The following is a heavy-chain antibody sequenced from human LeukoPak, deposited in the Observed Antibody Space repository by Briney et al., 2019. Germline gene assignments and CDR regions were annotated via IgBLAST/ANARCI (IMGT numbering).Heavy chain of an antibody. Sequence: TSETLSLTCTVPGGSFRSRNYLWSWIRQTPGEGLERIGYISYSGSAYYNPFLKSRGNISIDTSNSQFSLRLGSVTAADTAVYYCAREVNIQADSDAFDIWGPGTTVTVSS. CDR2: ISYSGSA. V-gene: IGHV4-30-4*08. CDR3: AREVNIQADSDAFDI. D-gene: IGHD1/OR15-1a*01. CDR1: GGSFRSRNYL. J-gene: IGHJ3*02.